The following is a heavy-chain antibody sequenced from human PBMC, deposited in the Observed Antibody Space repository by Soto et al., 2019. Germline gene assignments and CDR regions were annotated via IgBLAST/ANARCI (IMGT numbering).Heavy chain of an antibody. D-gene: IGHD2-15*01. CDR3: AREAYCSGGSCYPFDY. CDR2: IWYDGSNK. V-gene: IGHV3-33*01. J-gene: IGHJ4*02. Sequence: QVQLVESGGGVVQPGRSLRLSCAASGFTFSSYGMHWVRQARGKGLEWVAVIWYDGSNKYYADSVKGRFTISRDNSKNTLYLQMNSLRAEDTAVYYCAREAYCSGGSCYPFDYWGQGTLVTVSS. CDR1: GFTFSSYG.